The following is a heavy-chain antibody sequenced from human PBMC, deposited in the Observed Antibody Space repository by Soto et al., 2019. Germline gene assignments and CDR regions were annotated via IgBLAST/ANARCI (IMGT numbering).Heavy chain of an antibody. CDR3: AREATEGSGTYYFDY. CDR2: ISYGGTNK. Sequence: QVQLVESGGGVVQPGRSLRLSCAASGFSFSTFVMHWVRQAPGKGLEWVAVISYGGTNKYYADSVKGRFTISRDNSKNTLYLQMNSLRAEDTAVYNCAREATEGSGTYYFDYWGQGTLVTVSS. D-gene: IGHD3-10*01. V-gene: IGHV3-30-3*01. J-gene: IGHJ4*02. CDR1: GFSFSTFV.